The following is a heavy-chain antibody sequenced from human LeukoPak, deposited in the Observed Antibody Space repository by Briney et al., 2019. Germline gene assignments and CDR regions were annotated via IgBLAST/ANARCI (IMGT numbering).Heavy chain of an antibody. V-gene: IGHV1-24*01. Sequence: ASVKVSCKVSGYTLTELSIYWVRQAHGKGLEWMGGFNPEDGEKIYVQKFQGRVTMTEDTSTDTAYMELSSLTSEDTAVYYCATDPVGYCSSDSCYSVDYWGQGSLVTVSS. CDR3: ATDPVGYCSSDSCYSVDY. D-gene: IGHD2-15*01. CDR1: GYTLTELS. CDR2: FNPEDGEK. J-gene: IGHJ4*02.